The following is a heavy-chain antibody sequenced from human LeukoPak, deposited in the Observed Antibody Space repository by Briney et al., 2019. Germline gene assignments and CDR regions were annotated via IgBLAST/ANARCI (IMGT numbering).Heavy chain of an antibody. D-gene: IGHD6-6*01. V-gene: IGHV1-69*06. CDR2: IIPIFGTA. J-gene: IGHJ6*03. CDR1: GGTFSSYA. CDR3: ARVGGSTGQLYFYYYYMDV. Sequence: SVKVSCKASGGTFSSYAISWVRQAPGQGLEWMGGIIPIFGTANYAQKFQGRVTITADKSTSTAYMELTNLRSEDTAVYYCARVGGSTGQLYFYYYYMDVWGKGPRSPSP.